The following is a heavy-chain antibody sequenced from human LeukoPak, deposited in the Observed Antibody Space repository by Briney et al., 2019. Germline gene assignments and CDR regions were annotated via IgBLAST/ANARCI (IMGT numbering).Heavy chain of an antibody. D-gene: IGHD3-10*01. Sequence: PGGSLRLSCEASGLIFDDFGMSWVRQAPGKGLEWVAGINWNGDSTDYADSVKGRFTTSRDNAKKSLYLQMNGLRAEDTAFYYCARGWVGELSDIWGQGTMVTVSS. J-gene: IGHJ3*02. CDR3: ARGWVGELSDI. V-gene: IGHV3-20*04. CDR1: GLIFDDFG. CDR2: INWNGDST.